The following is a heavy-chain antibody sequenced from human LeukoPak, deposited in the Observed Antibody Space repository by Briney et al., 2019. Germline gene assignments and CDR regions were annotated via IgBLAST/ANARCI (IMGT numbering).Heavy chain of an antibody. D-gene: IGHD2-15*01. J-gene: IGHJ3*02. CDR1: GFTFSSYA. CDR3: AKDHSGAGSCCSGYDI. V-gene: IGHV3-23*01. CDR2: ISGSGGST. Sequence: GGSLRLSCAASGFTFSSYAMSWVRQAPGKGLEWVSGISGSGGSTYYADSVKGRFTISRDNSKSTLYLQMNSLRAEDTAVYYCAKDHSGAGSCCSGYDIWAQGTMVSVSS.